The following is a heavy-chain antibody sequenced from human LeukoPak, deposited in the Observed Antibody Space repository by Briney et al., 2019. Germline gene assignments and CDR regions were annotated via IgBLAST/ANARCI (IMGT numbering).Heavy chain of an antibody. D-gene: IGHD3-22*01. Sequence: SQTLSLTCTVSGGSTSSGSYYWSWIRQPAGKGLEWIGRIYTSGSTNYNPSLKSRVTISVDTSKNQFSLKLSSVTAADTAVYYCAREPFYYYDSSGYYLINWFDPWGQGTLVTVSS. CDR3: AREPFYYYDSSGYYLINWFDP. CDR1: GGSTSSGSYY. J-gene: IGHJ5*02. V-gene: IGHV4-61*02. CDR2: IYTSGST.